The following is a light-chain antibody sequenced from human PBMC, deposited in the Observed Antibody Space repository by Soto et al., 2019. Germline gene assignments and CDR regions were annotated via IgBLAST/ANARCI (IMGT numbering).Light chain of an antibody. CDR1: QSISSW. Sequence: DIQMTQSPSTLSASVGDRVTITCRASQSISSWLAWYQQKPGEAPKLLIYDVSSLQSGVPSRSSGSGSGTEFTLTISSLQPDALATYYCQHFNSYRWTFGQGTKVDIK. J-gene: IGKJ1*01. CDR3: QHFNSYRWT. V-gene: IGKV1-5*01. CDR2: DVS.